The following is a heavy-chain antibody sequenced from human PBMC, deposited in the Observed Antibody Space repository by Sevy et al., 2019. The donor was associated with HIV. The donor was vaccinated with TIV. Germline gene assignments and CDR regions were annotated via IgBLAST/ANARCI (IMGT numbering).Heavy chain of an antibody. CDR3: ARAIGLGY. Sequence: GGSLRLSCVVSGFNFSSYWMSWVHQAPGRGLEWVANIRQDGSEKYYVDSVKGRFTISRDNAKNSLYLQMNSLRAEDTAVYYCARAIGLGYWGQGTLVTVSS. V-gene: IGHV3-7*01. CDR1: GFNFSSYW. CDR2: IRQDGSEK. J-gene: IGHJ4*02. D-gene: IGHD3-16*01.